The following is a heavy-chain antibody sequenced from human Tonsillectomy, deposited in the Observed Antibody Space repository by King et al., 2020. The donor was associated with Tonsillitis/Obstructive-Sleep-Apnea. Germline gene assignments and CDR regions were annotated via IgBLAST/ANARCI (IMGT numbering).Heavy chain of an antibody. CDR1: GFTFITYE. J-gene: IGHJ4*02. Sequence: VQLVESGGGLVQPGGSLRLSCAASGFTFITYEMNWVRQAPGKGLEWVSYISSSGTTMYYADSVKGRFTISRDHAKNSLYLQMNSLRVEDTAIYYCARKNMVTDDLDYWGRGTLVTVSS. V-gene: IGHV3-48*03. D-gene: IGHD2-21*02. CDR3: ARKNMVTDDLDY. CDR2: ISSSGTTM.